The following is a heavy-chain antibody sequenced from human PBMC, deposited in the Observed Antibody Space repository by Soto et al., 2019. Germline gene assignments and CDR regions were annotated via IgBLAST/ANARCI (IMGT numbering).Heavy chain of an antibody. CDR2: INPNSGNT. CDR3: AKAITFGGVIRLYGMDV. Sequence: ASVKVSCKAVGYSFTGFYLHWMRQAPGQGLEWMGWINPNSGNTGYAQKFQGGVTMTRNTSISTAYMELSSLRSEDTAVYYCAKAITFGGVIRLYGMDVWGQGTTVTVSS. D-gene: IGHD3-16*01. CDR1: GYSFTGFY. V-gene: IGHV1-8*02. J-gene: IGHJ6*02.